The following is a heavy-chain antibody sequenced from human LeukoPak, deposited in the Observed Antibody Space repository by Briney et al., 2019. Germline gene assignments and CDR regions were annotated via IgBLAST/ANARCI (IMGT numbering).Heavy chain of an antibody. CDR2: IIPIFGTA. Sequence: SVKVSCKASGGTFSSYAISWGRQAPGQGLEWMGGIIPIFGTANYAQKFQGRVTITADESTSTAYMELSSLRSEDTAVYYCARGGDIVVVPAATPEYYFDYWGQGTLVTVSS. CDR1: GGTFSSYA. D-gene: IGHD2-2*01. CDR3: ARGGDIVVVPAATPEYYFDY. V-gene: IGHV1-69*13. J-gene: IGHJ4*02.